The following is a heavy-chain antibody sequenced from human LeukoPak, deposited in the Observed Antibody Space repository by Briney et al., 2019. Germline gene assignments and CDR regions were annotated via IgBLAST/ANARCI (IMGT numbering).Heavy chain of an antibody. Sequence: GGSLRLSCAASGFTFSDYYMNWIRQAPGKGLEWVSYISSSGNAIYCADSLKGRFTISRDNAKNSLYPQMNSLRAEDTAVYYCARAISGSYKGADYWGQGTLVTVSS. CDR2: ISSSGNAI. CDR3: ARAISGSYKGADY. CDR1: GFTFSDYY. J-gene: IGHJ4*02. V-gene: IGHV3-11*01. D-gene: IGHD1-26*01.